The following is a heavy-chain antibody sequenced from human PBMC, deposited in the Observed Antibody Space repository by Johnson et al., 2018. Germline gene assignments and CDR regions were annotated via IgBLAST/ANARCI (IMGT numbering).Heavy chain of an antibody. V-gene: IGHV3-30*18. J-gene: IGHJ3*02. CDR1: GFTFSNYG. CDR2: VVYDGSDK. D-gene: IGHD1-26*01. CDR3: AKARIPTDDDAFDI. Sequence: VQLVESGGGVVQPGRSLRLSCAASGFTFSNYGMHWVRQAPGKGLEWVAVVVYDGSDKYYADSVKGRFTISRDNSKNTLYLQVNSLRAGDTAVYYCAKARIPTDDDAFDIWGQGTMVTVSS.